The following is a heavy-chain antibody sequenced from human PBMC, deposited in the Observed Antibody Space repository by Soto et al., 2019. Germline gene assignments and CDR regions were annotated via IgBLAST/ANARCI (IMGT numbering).Heavy chain of an antibody. D-gene: IGHD3-10*01. CDR2: INPNSGGT. J-gene: IGHJ6*02. V-gene: IGHV1-2*04. CDR3: ARDSPCNGSGSVVGYGMDV. Sequence: QVQLVQSGAEVKKPGASVKVSCKASGYTFTGYYMHWVRQAPGQGLEWMGWINPNSGGTNYAQKFQGWVTLTRDTSISTAYMELSRLRSDDTAVYYCARDSPCNGSGSVVGYGMDVWGQGTTVTVSS. CDR1: GYTFTGYY.